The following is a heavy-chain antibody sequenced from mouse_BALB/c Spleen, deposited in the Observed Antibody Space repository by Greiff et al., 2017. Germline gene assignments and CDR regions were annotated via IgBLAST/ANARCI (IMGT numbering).Heavy chain of an antibody. CDR1: GYAFTNYL. CDR2: INPGSGGT. CDR3: ATRATYAMDD. J-gene: IGHJ4*01. D-gene: IGHD3-1*01. Sequence: VQLQQSGAELVRPGTSVKVSCKASGYAFTNYLLEWVKQRPGQGLEWIGVINPGSGGTNYNEKFKGKATLTADKSSSTAYMQLSSLTSDDSAVYCCATRATYAMDDWGQGTSVTVSA. V-gene: IGHV1-54*01.